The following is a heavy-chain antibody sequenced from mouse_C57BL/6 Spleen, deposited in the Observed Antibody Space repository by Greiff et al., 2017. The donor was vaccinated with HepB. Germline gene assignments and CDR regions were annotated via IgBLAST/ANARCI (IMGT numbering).Heavy chain of an antibody. D-gene: IGHD1-1*01. CDR1: GYTFTSYW. V-gene: IGHV1-64*01. CDR2: IHPNSGST. CDR3: ARSYGSSYWFAY. J-gene: IGHJ3*01. Sequence: QVQLQQSGAELVKPGASVKLSCKASGYTFTSYWMHWVKQRPGQGLEWIGMIHPNSGSTNYNEKFKSKATLTVDKSSSTAYMQLSSLTSEDSAVYYWARSYGSSYWFAYWGQGTLVTVSA.